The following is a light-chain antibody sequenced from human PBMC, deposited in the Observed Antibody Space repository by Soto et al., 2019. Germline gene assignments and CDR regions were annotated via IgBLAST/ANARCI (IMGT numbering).Light chain of an antibody. J-gene: IGLJ3*02. CDR1: SSNIGSNT. CDR3: AAWDDSLNGPV. V-gene: IGLV1-44*01. CDR2: TNN. Sequence: QSVLTQPPSVSGTPGQRVTISCSGSSSNIGSNTVNWYQQLPGTAPQLLIYTNNQRPSGVPDRFSGSKSGTSASLAVSGLQSEDEAYYYCAAWDDSLNGPVFGGGTKLTVL.